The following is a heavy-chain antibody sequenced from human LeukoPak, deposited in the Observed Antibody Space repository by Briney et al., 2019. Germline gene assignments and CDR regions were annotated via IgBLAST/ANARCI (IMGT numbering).Heavy chain of an antibody. J-gene: IGHJ6*02. V-gene: IGHV4-59*01. CDR3: ARNGAAAGNYYYYGMDV. D-gene: IGHD6-13*01. CDR1: GGSINSYY. Sequence: SETLSLTCTVSGGSINSYYWSWIRQPPGKGLEWVGYIYYSGNTNYNPSLKSRVTISVDTSKKQFSLKLSLVTAADTAVYYCARNGAAAGNYYYYGMDVWGQGATLTVSS. CDR2: IYYSGNT.